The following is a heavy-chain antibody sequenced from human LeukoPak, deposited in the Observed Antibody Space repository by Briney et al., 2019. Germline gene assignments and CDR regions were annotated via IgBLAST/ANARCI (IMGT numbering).Heavy chain of an antibody. CDR3: AKSRYYGYSSGWYVFDY. Sequence: GGSLRLSCTVSGFTFNSFWMTWVRQAPGKGLEWVATIEQDGNEKYYLDSVKGRFTISRDNAKNSLYLQMNSLRAEDTALYYCAKSRYYGYSSGWYVFDYWGQGTLVTVSS. CDR1: GFTFNSFW. CDR2: IEQDGNEK. J-gene: IGHJ4*02. V-gene: IGHV3-7*03. D-gene: IGHD6-19*01.